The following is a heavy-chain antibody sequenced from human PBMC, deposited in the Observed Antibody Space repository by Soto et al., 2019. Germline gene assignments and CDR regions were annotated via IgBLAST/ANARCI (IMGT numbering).Heavy chain of an antibody. CDR1: GGSISSYY. CDR2: IYYSGST. V-gene: IGHV4-59*01. CDR3: ARIRARYSGYDFDY. Sequence: SETLSLTCTVSGGSISSYYWSWIRQPPGKGLEWIGYIYYSGSTNYNPSLKSRVTISVDTSKNQFSLKLSSVTAADTAVYYCARIRARYSGYDFDYWGQGTLVTVSS. D-gene: IGHD5-12*01. J-gene: IGHJ4*02.